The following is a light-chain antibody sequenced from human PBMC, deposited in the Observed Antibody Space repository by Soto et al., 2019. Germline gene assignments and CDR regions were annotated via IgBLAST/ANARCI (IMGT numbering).Light chain of an antibody. V-gene: IGKV1-5*01. CDR2: DAY. Sequence: DIQMTQSPSSLSASVEDRVIITGRASQSISNHLNWYQQKTGKATKLLIYDAYSLESGVPSRFSGSGSGTEFTLTISSLQPDDFATYYCQQYNSYAWTFGQGTKV. J-gene: IGKJ1*01. CDR1: QSISNH. CDR3: QQYNSYAWT.